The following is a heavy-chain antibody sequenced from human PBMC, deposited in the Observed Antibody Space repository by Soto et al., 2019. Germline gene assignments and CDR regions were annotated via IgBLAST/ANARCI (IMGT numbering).Heavy chain of an antibody. CDR1: GYTFTGYY. Sequence: ASVKVSCKASGYTFTGYYMHWVRQAPGQGLEWMGWINPNSGGTNYAQKFQGWVTMTRDTSISTAYMELSRLRSDDTAVYYCARDAEGGRGYSYGWDYYYGMDVWGQGTKGTVSS. CDR2: INPNSGGT. CDR3: ARDAEGGRGYSYGWDYYYGMDV. D-gene: IGHD5-18*01. J-gene: IGHJ6*02. V-gene: IGHV1-2*04.